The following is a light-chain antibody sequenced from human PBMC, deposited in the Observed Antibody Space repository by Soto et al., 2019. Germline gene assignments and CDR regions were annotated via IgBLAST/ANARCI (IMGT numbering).Light chain of an antibody. Sequence: EIVLTQSPATLSLSPGERATLSCRASQSVSSYLAWYQQKPGQAPRLLIYGASSRATGIPDRFSGSGSGTDFTLTISRLEPEDFAVYYCQQYGSSPAVTFGGGTKVEIQ. J-gene: IGKJ4*01. CDR2: GAS. V-gene: IGKV3-20*01. CDR1: QSVSSY. CDR3: QQYGSSPAVT.